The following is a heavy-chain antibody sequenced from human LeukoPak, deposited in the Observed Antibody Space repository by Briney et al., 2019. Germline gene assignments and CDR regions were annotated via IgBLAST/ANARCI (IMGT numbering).Heavy chain of an antibody. CDR3: AVEGYCSGGSCYTNWFDP. V-gene: IGHV3-21*01. Sequence: GGSLRLSCAASGSTFSSYAMNWVRQAPGKGLEWVSSISSSSLYIYYADSLKGRFTISRDNAKNSLYLQMNSLRAEDTAVYYCAVEGYCSGGSCYTNWFDPWGQGTLITVSS. J-gene: IGHJ5*02. CDR1: GSTFSSYA. CDR2: ISSSSLYI. D-gene: IGHD2-15*01.